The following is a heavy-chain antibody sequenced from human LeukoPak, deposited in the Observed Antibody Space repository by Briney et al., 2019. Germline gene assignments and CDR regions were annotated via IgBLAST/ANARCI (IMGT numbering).Heavy chain of an antibody. CDR2: INRSGST. D-gene: IGHD4-17*01. CDR3: ARTPYGDYAIDY. V-gene: IGHV4-34*01. CDR1: GGSFSGYY. Sequence: SSETLSFTCAVYGGSFSGYYWSWIRQPPGKGREWIGEINRSGSTNYNPSLKSRVTISVDTSKNQFSLKLSSVTAADTAVYYCARTPYGDYAIDYWGQGTLVTVSS. J-gene: IGHJ4*02.